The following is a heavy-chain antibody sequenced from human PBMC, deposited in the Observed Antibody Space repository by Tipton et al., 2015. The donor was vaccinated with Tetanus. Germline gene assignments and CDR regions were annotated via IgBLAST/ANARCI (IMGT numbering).Heavy chain of an antibody. D-gene: IGHD5-12*01. J-gene: IGHJ4*02. CDR1: GTSISRSGHY. CDR3: ARANNDYPKKGPFDY. CDR2: VYHSGAT. Sequence: TLSLTCTVSGTSISRSGHYWTWVRQPPGKEPEWVGYVYHSGATNYHPSLKSRVTISVDTSKNQFSLNLRSVITADTAVYYCARANNDYPKKGPFDYWGQGILVTVSS. V-gene: IGHV4-61*08.